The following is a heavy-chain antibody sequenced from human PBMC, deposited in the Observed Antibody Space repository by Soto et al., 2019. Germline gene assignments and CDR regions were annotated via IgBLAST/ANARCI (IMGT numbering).Heavy chain of an antibody. CDR2: ISPKSGGT. Sequence: QVQLVQSGAEVKKPGASVKVSCEASGYTFIDYYMHWVRQAPGQGLEWMGWISPKSGGTNYAQKFQGRVTMTWDTSLPTAYMELSSLMSEDTAVYYFARPESSISDWSYLDLWGKGPLVPVS. CDR3: ARPESSISDWSYLDL. V-gene: IGHV1-2*02. CDR1: GYTFIDYY. D-gene: IGHD6-19*01. J-gene: IGHJ4*02.